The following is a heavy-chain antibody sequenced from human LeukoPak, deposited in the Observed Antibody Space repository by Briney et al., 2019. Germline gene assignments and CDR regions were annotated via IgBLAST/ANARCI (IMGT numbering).Heavy chain of an antibody. V-gene: IGHV4-59*01. CDR1: GGSISSYY. CDR2: IYYSGST. D-gene: IGHD5-18*01. J-gene: IGHJ5*02. Sequence: SETLSLTCTVSGGSISSYYWSWIRQPPGKGLEWIGYIYYSGSTNYNPSLKSRVTISVDTSKNQFSLKLSSVTAADTAVYYCARDGEYSYGDGWFDPWGQGILVTVSS. CDR3: ARDGEYSYGDGWFDP.